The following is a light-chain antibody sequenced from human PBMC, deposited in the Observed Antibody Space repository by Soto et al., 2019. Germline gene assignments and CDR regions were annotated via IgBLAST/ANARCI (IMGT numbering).Light chain of an antibody. CDR3: QQSYTSRIT. V-gene: IGKV1-39*01. J-gene: IGKJ5*01. Sequence: DIRMTQSPSSLSASFGDRVTITWGASQSISSYLNWYQQKTGKAPKILIFAASSLQSGVPSRFSGSGYGTDFNLTVSSLQTEDSATYYCQQSYTSRITFGLGTRLEIK. CDR2: AAS. CDR1: QSISSY.